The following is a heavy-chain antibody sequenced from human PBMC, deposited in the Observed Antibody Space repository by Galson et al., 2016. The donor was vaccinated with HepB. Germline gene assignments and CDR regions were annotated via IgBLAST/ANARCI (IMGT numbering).Heavy chain of an antibody. CDR2: INAGSGNT. D-gene: IGHD1-26*01. J-gene: IGHJ4*02. CDR1: GYPFTKFA. CDR3: ARGWVDY. V-gene: IGHV1-3*01. Sequence: SVKVSCKASGYPFTKFAMHWVRQAPGQRLEWMGRINAGSGNTKYSQKIQGRVTITRDTSASTAYMELSSLRSEDTAVYYCARGWVDYWGQGTLVTVSS.